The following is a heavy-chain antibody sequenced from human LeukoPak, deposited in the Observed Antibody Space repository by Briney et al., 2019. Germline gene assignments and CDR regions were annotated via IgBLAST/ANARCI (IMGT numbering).Heavy chain of an antibody. V-gene: IGHV3-30*18. CDR3: AKDLRATYDVLTGYLDAFDL. CDR2: ISYDGSKE. CDR1: GFTFSGYG. Sequence: GGSLRLSCAASGFTFSGYGMHWVRQAPGKGLEWVAAISYDGSKEYYADSVKGRFTISRDSSKNTLYLQMNSLRAEDTAAYYCAKDLRATYDVLTGYLDAFDLWGQGTMVTVSS. J-gene: IGHJ3*01. D-gene: IGHD3-9*01.